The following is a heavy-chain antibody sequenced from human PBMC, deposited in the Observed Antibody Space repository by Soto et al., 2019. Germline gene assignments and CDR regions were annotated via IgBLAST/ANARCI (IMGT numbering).Heavy chain of an antibody. Sequence: QVHLVQSGAEVKKPGASVKVSCKGSGYAFTTYGITWVRQAPGQGLEWMGWISAHNGNTNYAQKLQGRVTVTRDTSTSTAYMEMSSVRTDDTAVYYCARGTYGDYWGQGDLVTVSS. D-gene: IGHD4-17*01. V-gene: IGHV1-18*01. CDR2: ISAHNGNT. CDR1: GYAFTTYG. CDR3: ARGTYGDY. J-gene: IGHJ4*02.